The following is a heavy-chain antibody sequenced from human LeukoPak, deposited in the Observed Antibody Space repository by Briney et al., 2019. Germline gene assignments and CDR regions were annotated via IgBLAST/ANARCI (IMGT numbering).Heavy chain of an antibody. J-gene: IGHJ6*02. D-gene: IGHD3-16*01. CDR2: IHYSGRA. V-gene: IGHV4-59*01. CDR3: VKFGVDYDMGV. Sequence: SETLSLTCTVSGDSISGSYWTWVRQPPGQGLEWIGQIHYSGRADYNPSLKRRITISVDTSKNQMSLTLTSVTAADTAIYYCVKFGVDYDMGVWGQGTTVAVSS. CDR1: GDSISGSY.